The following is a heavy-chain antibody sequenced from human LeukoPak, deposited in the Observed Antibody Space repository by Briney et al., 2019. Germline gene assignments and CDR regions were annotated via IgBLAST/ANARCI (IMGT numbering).Heavy chain of an antibody. CDR3: ARGVRIQYYYDSSGYYPDAFDI. J-gene: IGHJ3*02. CDR2: INHSGST. V-gene: IGHV4-34*01. D-gene: IGHD3-22*01. CDR1: GGSFSGYY. Sequence: SETLSLTCAVYGGSFSGYYWSWIRQPPGKGLEWIGEINHSGSTNYNPSLKGRVTISVDTSKNQFSLKLSSVTAADTAVYYCARGVRIQYYYDSSGYYPDAFDIWGQGTMVTVSS.